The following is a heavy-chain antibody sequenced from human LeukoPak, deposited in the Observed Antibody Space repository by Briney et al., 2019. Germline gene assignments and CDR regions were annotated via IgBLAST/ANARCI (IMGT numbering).Heavy chain of an antibody. D-gene: IGHD3-10*01. Sequence: SETLSLTCAVSGHSLSTGYYWGWIRQPPGKALEWIGSMSHNRGTYYNPSLKSRVTISMDTSKNQISLGLTSVTAADTAVYYCASYYASGVSAYNYYGMDVWGKGTTVTVSS. CDR2: MSHNRGT. V-gene: IGHV4-38-2*01. J-gene: IGHJ6*04. CDR3: ASYYASGVSAYNYYGMDV. CDR1: GHSLSTGYY.